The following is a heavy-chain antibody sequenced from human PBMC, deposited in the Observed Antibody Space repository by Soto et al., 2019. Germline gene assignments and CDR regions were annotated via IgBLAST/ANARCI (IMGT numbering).Heavy chain of an antibody. D-gene: IGHD3-22*01. CDR2: ISGSGGST. CDR1: GFTFSSYA. V-gene: IGHV3-23*01. J-gene: IGHJ4*02. Sequence: HPGGSLRLSCAASGFTFSSYAMSWVRQAPGKGLEWVSAISGSGGSTYYADSVKGRFTISRDNSKNTLYLQMNSLRAEDTAVYYCAKADSSGYYARGSIDYWGQGTLVTVSS. CDR3: AKADSSGYYARGSIDY.